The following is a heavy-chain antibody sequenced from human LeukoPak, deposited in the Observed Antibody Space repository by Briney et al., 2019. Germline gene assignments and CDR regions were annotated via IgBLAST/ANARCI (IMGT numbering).Heavy chain of an antibody. CDR1: GFSFTTYW. Sequence: GESLKISCKGSGFSFTTYWIGWVRQMPGKGLEWMGIIYPGDSDTRYSPSFQGQVTMSADKSINTAYLQWSSLKASDTAMYYCARGDVVRGVSWFDSWGQGALVTVSS. D-gene: IGHD2-21*02. CDR3: ARGDVVRGVSWFDS. V-gene: IGHV5-51*01. CDR2: IYPGDSDT. J-gene: IGHJ5*01.